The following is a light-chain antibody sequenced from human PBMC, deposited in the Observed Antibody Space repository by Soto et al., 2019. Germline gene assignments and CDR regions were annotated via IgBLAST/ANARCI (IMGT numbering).Light chain of an antibody. CDR1: QSVGNN. CDR3: QQYSDWPLT. J-gene: IGKJ4*01. V-gene: IGKV3-15*01. CDR2: ATS. Sequence: EIVVTQSPATLSVSPGERATLSCRASQSVGNNFAWYQQKPGQAPRLLIFATSTRATGVPARFSGSGSGKEFTLTISSLQSEDFAVYYCQQYSDWPLTFGGGTKVEIE.